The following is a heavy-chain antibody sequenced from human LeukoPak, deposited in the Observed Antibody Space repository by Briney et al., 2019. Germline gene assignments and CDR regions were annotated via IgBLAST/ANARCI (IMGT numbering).Heavy chain of an antibody. V-gene: IGHV1-69*05. Sequence: ASVKVSCKASGGTFSSYAISWVRQAPGRGLEWMGGIIPIFGTANYAQKFQGRVTITTDESTSTAYMELSSLRSEDTAVYYCASSGDIVVVPAAYAPNWFDPWGQGTLVTVSS. CDR2: IIPIFGTA. CDR1: GGTFSSYA. CDR3: ASSGDIVVVPAAYAPNWFDP. D-gene: IGHD2-2*01. J-gene: IGHJ5*02.